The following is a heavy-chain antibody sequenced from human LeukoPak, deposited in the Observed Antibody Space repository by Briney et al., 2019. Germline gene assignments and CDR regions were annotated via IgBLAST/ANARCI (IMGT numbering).Heavy chain of an antibody. CDR1: GITISNYG. V-gene: IGHV3-23*01. CDR2: ISVSGYST. Sequence: GGTLRLSCAASGITISNYGMTWVRQAPGKGLEWVSVISVSGYSTYYADSVKGRFTISRDNSKNTLHLQMHSLRAEDTAVYYCAKNLDSNSYHTDDAFDIWGHGTVVTVSS. J-gene: IGHJ3*02. D-gene: IGHD3-22*01. CDR3: AKNLDSNSYHTDDAFDI.